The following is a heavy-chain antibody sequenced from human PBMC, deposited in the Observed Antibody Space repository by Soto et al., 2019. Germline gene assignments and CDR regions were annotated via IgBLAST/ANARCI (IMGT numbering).Heavy chain of an antibody. CDR3: ARDWGDYGDYVEDY. D-gene: IGHD4-17*01. V-gene: IGHV3-33*01. J-gene: IGHJ4*02. CDR2: IWYDGSNK. Sequence: QVQLVESGGGVVQPGRSLRLSCAASGFTFSSYGMHWVRQAPGKGLEWVAVIWYDGSNKYYADSVKGRFTISRDNSKNTLYLQMNSLRAEDTAVYYCARDWGDYGDYVEDYWGQGTMVTVSA. CDR1: GFTFSSYG.